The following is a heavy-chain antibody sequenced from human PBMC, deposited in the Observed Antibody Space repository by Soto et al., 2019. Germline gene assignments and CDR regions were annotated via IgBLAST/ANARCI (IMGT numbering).Heavy chain of an antibody. D-gene: IGHD5-18*01. CDR2: ISDSGGST. J-gene: IGHJ5*01. Sequence: EVQLLESGGGLVQPGGSLRLSCAASGFSFSSYAMTWVRQAPGKGLEWVSGISDSGGSTYYADSVKGRFTISRDNSKNMVYLQINRLRAGDTAVYYCANPGYSYGYDWFDPWGQGTLVTVSS. CDR1: GFSFSSYA. V-gene: IGHV3-23*01. CDR3: ANPGYSYGYDWFDP.